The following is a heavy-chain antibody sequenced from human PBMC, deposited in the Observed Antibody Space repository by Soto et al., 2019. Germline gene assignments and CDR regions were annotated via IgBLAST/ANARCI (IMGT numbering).Heavy chain of an antibody. V-gene: IGHV3-66*01. CDR1: GFTVSSKY. D-gene: IGHD2-15*01. CDR2: IQSGGPT. Sequence: GGSLRLSCAASGFTVSSKYMSWVRQAPGKGLEWVSLIQSGGPTYYADSVKGRFTISKDTSENTVHFQMDSLRAEDTVFFYCARDDVLCDGGRCYGVPLDVGGKGTTVTVSS. J-gene: IGHJ6*04. CDR3: ARDDVLCDGGRCYGVPLDV.